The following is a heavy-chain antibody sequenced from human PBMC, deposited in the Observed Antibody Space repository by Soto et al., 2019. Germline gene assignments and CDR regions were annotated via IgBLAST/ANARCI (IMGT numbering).Heavy chain of an antibody. CDR1: GGSISSYY. V-gene: IGHV4-59*08. CDR3: ARNYGDYLYYYYYYYMDV. J-gene: IGHJ6*03. D-gene: IGHD4-17*01. Sequence: SETLSLTCTVSGGSISSYYWILIRQSPGKGLEWIGYIYYSGSTNYNPSLKSRVTISVDTSKNQFSLKLSSVTAADTAVYYCARNYGDYLYYYYYYYMDVWGKGTTVTVSS. CDR2: IYYSGST.